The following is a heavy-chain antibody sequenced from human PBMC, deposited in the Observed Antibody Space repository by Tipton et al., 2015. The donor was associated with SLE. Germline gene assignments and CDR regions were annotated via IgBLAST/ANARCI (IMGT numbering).Heavy chain of an antibody. CDR2: ISGSGGST. J-gene: IGHJ4*02. Sequence: QLVQSGGGVVQPGRSLRLSCAASGFTFSSYAMRWVRQAPGKGLEWVSAISGSGGSTYYADSVKGRFTISRDNSKNTLYLQMNSLKASDTAMYYCAAMVRGVMNYWGQGTLVTVSS. CDR1: GFTFSSYA. CDR3: AAMVRGVMNY. V-gene: IGHV3-23*04. D-gene: IGHD3-10*01.